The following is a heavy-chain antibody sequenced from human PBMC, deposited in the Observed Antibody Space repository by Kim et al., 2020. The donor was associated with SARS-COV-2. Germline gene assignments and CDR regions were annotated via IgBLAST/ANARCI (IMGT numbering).Heavy chain of an antibody. CDR3: AKDERSYSSSRVGMDV. CDR1: GFTFSSYA. Sequence: GGSLRLSCAASGFTFSSYAMSWVRQAPGKGLEWVSAISGSGGSTYYADSVKGRFTISRDNSKNTLYLQMNSLRAEDTAVYYCAKDERSYSSSRVGMDVWGQGTTVTVSS. J-gene: IGHJ6*02. V-gene: IGHV3-23*01. CDR2: ISGSGGST. D-gene: IGHD6-13*01.